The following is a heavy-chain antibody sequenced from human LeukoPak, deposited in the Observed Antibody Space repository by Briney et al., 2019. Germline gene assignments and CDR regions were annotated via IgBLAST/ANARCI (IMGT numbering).Heavy chain of an antibody. CDR1: GYTFTRYY. CDR2: IIPNSGGT. CDR3: ARGEGVATILKPDAFDI. Sequence: ASVKVSCKASGYTFTRYYMHWVRQAPGQGLEWVGWIIPNSGGTNYAQKFQGRVTMTWDTSISTAYMELSRLRSDDTAVYYCARGEGVATILKPDAFDIWGQGTMVTVSS. V-gene: IGHV1-2*02. J-gene: IGHJ3*02. D-gene: IGHD5-12*01.